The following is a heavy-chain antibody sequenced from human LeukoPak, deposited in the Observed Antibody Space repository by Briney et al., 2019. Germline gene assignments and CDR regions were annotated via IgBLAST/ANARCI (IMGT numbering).Heavy chain of an antibody. CDR3: ARKRYFDL. CDR2: INHSGST. Sequence: PSETLSLTCAVYGGSFSGYYWSWIRQPPGKGLEWIGEINHSGSTNYNPSLKSRVTISVDTSKNQFSLKLSSVTAADTAVYYCARKRYFDLWGRGILVTVSS. CDR1: GGSFSGYY. J-gene: IGHJ2*01. V-gene: IGHV4-34*01.